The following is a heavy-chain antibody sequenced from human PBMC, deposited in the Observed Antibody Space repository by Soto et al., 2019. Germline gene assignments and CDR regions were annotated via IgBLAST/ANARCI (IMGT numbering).Heavy chain of an antibody. Sequence: GGSLRLSCTTAGFTFSDYYMNWIRQAPGKGLEWVSYIGGSSSYTNYADSVKGRFTISRDNAKNSLYLQMNSLRAEDTAVYYCAREVDYYDSSGRNAFDIWGQGTMVTVSS. V-gene: IGHV3-11*06. J-gene: IGHJ3*02. D-gene: IGHD3-22*01. CDR3: AREVDYYDSSGRNAFDI. CDR1: GFTFSDYY. CDR2: IGGSSSYT.